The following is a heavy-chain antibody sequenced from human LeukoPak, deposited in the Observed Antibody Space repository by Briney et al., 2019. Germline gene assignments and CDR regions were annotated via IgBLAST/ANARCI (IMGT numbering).Heavy chain of an antibody. CDR2: ISGSGGST. CDR1: GFTFSSYG. CDR3: AKDPPRLRLGELSLVVGY. D-gene: IGHD3-16*02. J-gene: IGHJ4*02. V-gene: IGHV3-23*01. Sequence: PGGTLRLSCAASGFTFSSYGMSWVRQAPGKGLEWVSAISGSGGSTYYADSVKGRFTISRDNSKNTLYLQMNSLRAEDTAVYHCAKDPPRLRLGELSLVVGYWGQGTLVTVSS.